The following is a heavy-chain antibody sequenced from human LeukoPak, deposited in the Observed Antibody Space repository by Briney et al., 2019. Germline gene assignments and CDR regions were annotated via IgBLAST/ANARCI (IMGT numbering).Heavy chain of an antibody. CDR2: MTPSDGN. V-gene: IGHV1-2*02. CDR3: ARDRYGDGFAHLDY. CDR1: GYTFTSYA. J-gene: IGHJ4*02. Sequence: ASVKVSCKASGYTFTSYAIHWVRQAPGQGLEWMRWMTPSDGNNYPKKFQGRVAITWDTSITTAYMDLTRLTSDETAVYYCARDRYGDGFAHLDYWGQGALVTVSS. D-gene: IGHD5-24*01.